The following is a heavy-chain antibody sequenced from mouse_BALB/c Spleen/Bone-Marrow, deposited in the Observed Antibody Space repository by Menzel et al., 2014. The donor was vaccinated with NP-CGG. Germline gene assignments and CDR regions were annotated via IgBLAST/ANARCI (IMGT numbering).Heavy chain of an antibody. CDR1: GYAFSVYW. V-gene: IGHV1-80*01. J-gene: IGHJ2*01. CDR3: ARGGISVDY. CDR2: IYPGDGDT. Sequence: VQVVESGAELVRPGSSVKISCKASGYAFSVYWMNWVKQRPGQGLEWIGQIYPGDGDTNYNGKFKGRATLTADKSSNTAYMQPSSLTSEDSAVYFCARGGISVDYWGQGTTLTVSS.